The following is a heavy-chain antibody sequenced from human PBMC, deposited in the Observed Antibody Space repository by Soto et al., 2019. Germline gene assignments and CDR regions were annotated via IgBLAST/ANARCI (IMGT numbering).Heavy chain of an antibody. V-gene: IGHV3-30*18. D-gene: IGHD1-20*01. Sequence: GGSLRLSCAASGFSFSNSAMHWVRQAPGKGLEWVAVIAYYGTNKYYADSVKGRFTISRDNSKNTLFLQMNSLRAEDTAVYYCANVLGGFGGITETALEYWGQGTLVTVSS. CDR3: ANVLGGFGGITETALEY. CDR2: IAYYGTNK. CDR1: GFSFSNSA. J-gene: IGHJ4*02.